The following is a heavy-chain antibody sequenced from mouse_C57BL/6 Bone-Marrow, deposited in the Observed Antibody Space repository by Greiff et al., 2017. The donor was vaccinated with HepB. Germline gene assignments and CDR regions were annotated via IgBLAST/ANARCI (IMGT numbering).Heavy chain of an antibody. CDR2: IHPNSGST. J-gene: IGHJ3*01. CDR1: GYTFTSYW. CDR3: ARTYYDYDGGFAY. V-gene: IGHV1-64*01. D-gene: IGHD2-4*01. Sequence: QVQLQQPGAELVKPGASVKLSCKASGYTFTSYWMHWVKQRPGQGLEWIGMIHPNSGSTNYNEKFKSKATLTVDKSSSTAYMQLSILTSEDSAVYYCARTYYDYDGGFAYWGQGTLVTVSA.